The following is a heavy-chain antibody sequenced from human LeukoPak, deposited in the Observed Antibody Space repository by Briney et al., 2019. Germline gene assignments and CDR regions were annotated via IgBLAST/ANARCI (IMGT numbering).Heavy chain of an antibody. CDR1: GFTFNSYW. J-gene: IGHJ3*02. V-gene: IGHV3-74*01. D-gene: IGHD3-3*02. CDR3: ARPLATVNIHPFDI. CDR2: INSDGSTT. Sequence: SGGSLRLSCAASGFTFNSYWMHWVRQAPGKGLVWVSRINSDGSTTNYADSVKGRFTISRDNAKNTLYLQMNSLRAEDTAVYYCARPLATVNIHPFDIWGQGTMVTVSS.